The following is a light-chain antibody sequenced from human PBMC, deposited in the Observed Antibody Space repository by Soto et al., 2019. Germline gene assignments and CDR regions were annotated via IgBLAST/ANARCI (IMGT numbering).Light chain of an antibody. CDR3: QQSYNIPFT. Sequence: DIQMTQSPSSLAASVGERVTITCRASQHIHSFLNWYQQKPGKAPQVLIYGGSALQSGVPSRFSGSGSGTDFTLTISSLQPEDFASYFCQQSYNIPFTFGPGTKVDIK. J-gene: IGKJ3*01. V-gene: IGKV1-39*01. CDR1: QHIHSF. CDR2: GGS.